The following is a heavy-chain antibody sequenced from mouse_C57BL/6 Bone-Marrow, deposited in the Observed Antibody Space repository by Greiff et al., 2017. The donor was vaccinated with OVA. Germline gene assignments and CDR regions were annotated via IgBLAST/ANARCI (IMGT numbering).Heavy chain of an antibody. J-gene: IGHJ3*01. CDR1: GFTFSSYT. Sequence: EVKLVESGGGLVKPGGSLKLSCAASGFTFSSYTMSWVRQTPEKRLEWVATISGGGGNTYYPDSVKGRFTISRDNAKNSLYLQMSSLRSEDTALYYCARHRWLLPWFAYWGQGTLVTVSA. V-gene: IGHV5-9*01. D-gene: IGHD2-3*01. CDR2: ISGGGGNT. CDR3: ARHRWLLPWFAY.